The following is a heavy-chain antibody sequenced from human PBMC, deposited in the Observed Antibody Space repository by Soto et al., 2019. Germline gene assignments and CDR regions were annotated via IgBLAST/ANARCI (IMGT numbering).Heavy chain of an antibody. J-gene: IGHJ4*02. D-gene: IGHD2-2*01. V-gene: IGHV3-23*01. Sequence: EVQLLESGGGLVQPGGSLRLSCAASGFTFSSYAMSWVRQAPGKGLEWVSAISGSGSSTYYADSVKGRFTISRDNSKNTLYLQMNSLRAEDTAVYYCSKDGGRVHCSSTSCLNTFDYPFDYWGQGTLVTVSS. CDR1: GFTFSSYA. CDR3: SKDGGRVHCSSTSCLNTFDYPFDY. CDR2: ISGSGSST.